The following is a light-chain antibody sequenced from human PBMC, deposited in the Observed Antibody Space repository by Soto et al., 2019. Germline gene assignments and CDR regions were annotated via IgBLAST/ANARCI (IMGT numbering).Light chain of an antibody. V-gene: IGKV2-28*01. CDR3: KQARPTPLT. CDR1: QSLLHSNGYKY. CDR2: LAS. J-gene: IGKJ2*01. Sequence: EIVMTQSPLSLPVTPGEPASISCRSSQSLLHSNGYKYLDWYVQKPGHSPQLLFYLASNRASGAADMCSGSGSRKDFTLKISRVEAEDVGVYYCKQARPTPLTFGQGTKLEIK.